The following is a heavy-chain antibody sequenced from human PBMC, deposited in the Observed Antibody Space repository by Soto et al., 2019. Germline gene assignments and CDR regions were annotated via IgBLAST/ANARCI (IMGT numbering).Heavy chain of an antibody. J-gene: IGHJ5*02. CDR2: IYWNDDK. V-gene: IGHV2-5*01. Sequence: QITLKESGPTLVKPTQTLTLTCTFSGFSLTTSGVGVGWIHQPPGKALEWLALIYWNDDKRYSPSLKSRLTITKDTSKNQVVLAMTNMDPMDTATYYCAHHTITPATNWFDPWGLGTLVTVSS. D-gene: IGHD2-2*01. CDR1: GFSLTTSGVG. CDR3: AHHTITPATNWFDP.